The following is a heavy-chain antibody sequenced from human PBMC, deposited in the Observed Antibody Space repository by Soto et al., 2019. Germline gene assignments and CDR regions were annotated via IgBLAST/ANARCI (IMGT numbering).Heavy chain of an antibody. CDR2: ISSSSSYI. J-gene: IGHJ6*03. CDR1: GFTFSSYS. Sequence: GSLRLSCAASGFTFSSYSMNWVRQAPGKGLEWVSSISSSSSYIYYADSVKGRFTISRDNAKNSLYLQMNSLRAEDTAVYYCARSPYSGTPHYYYYYYMDVWGKGTTVTVSS. CDR3: ARSPYSGTPHYYYYYYMDV. V-gene: IGHV3-21*01. D-gene: IGHD2-21*01.